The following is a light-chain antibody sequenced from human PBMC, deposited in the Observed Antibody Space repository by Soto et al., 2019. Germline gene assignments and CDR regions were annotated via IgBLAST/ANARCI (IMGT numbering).Light chain of an antibody. CDR3: QQYHDWPPLT. CDR1: QTISSN. Sequence: MTQSPAIVSVSPGERVTLSCRASQTISSNLAWYQLKPGQPPRLLFYSASARATGTSARFSCTGSGTEFTLTISSLQSEDVAIYYCQQYHDWPPLTFGGGTKVQMK. CDR2: SAS. J-gene: IGKJ4*01. V-gene: IGKV3-15*01.